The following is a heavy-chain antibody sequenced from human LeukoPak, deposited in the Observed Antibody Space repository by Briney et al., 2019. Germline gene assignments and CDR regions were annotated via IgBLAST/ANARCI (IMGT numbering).Heavy chain of an antibody. V-gene: IGHV3-23*01. CDR3: AKVGFGDRYYFDS. D-gene: IGHD3-10*01. J-gene: IGHJ4*02. CDR2: ISSSGGST. Sequence: PGVSLRLSCAASGFTFSSYAMSWVRQAPGKGLEWVSAISSSGGSTYYADSVKGRFPISRDKSKNTLHLQMNSLRAEDTAVYYCAKVGFGDRYYFDSWGQGTLVTVSS. CDR1: GFTFSSYA.